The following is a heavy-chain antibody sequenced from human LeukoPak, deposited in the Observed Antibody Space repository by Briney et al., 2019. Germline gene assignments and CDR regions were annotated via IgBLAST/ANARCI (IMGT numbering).Heavy chain of an antibody. J-gene: IGHJ4*02. V-gene: IGHV3-23*01. CDR3: AKSRGESRGASNY. CDR1: GFTFSSYA. D-gene: IGHD1-26*01. CDR2: ISGSGDTT. Sequence: GGSLRLSCAASGFTFSSYAMNWVRQAPGKGPEWVSFISGSGDTTYYADSVKGRLTISRDNSKNTLYLQMNSLRAEDTAVYYCAKSRGESRGASNYWGQGTLVTVSS.